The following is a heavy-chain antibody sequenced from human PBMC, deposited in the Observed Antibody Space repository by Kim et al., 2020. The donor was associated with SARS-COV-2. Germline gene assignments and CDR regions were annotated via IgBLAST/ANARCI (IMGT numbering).Heavy chain of an antibody. CDR3: ARQIEVTTINTQWFDP. CDR2: IDPSDSYV. CDR1: GYTFSVYS. V-gene: IGHV5-10-1*01. Sequence: GESLKISCQTSGYTFSVYSITWVRQMPGKGLEWMGTIDPSDSYVNYNPSFQGHVTFSTDKSTGTAFLHWGSLRAADSGTYYCARQIEVTTINTQWFDPWG. J-gene: IGHJ5*02. D-gene: IGHD5-12*01.